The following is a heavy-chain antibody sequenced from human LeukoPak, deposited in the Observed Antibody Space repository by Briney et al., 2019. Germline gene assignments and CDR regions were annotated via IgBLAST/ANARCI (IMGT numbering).Heavy chain of an antibody. Sequence: PGGSLRLSCVASGYTSRRYGMTWVRQAPGKGLGWVSTVNALGDGIQYADSVKGRFTTFKDNSNNTVYLRMRSLRADDTAVYYCAKDSGEWELGMDRWGQGTLVTVSS. J-gene: IGHJ5*02. V-gene: IGHV3-23*01. CDR2: VNALGDGI. D-gene: IGHD1-26*01. CDR3: AKDSGEWELGMDR. CDR1: GYTSRRYG.